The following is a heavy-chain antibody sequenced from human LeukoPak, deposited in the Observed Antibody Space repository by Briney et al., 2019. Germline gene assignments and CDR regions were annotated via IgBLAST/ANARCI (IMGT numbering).Heavy chain of an antibody. D-gene: IGHD5-12*01. V-gene: IGHV5-51*01. CDR2: IYPRDSDT. CDR3: ARRPGYSGHRDPFDY. J-gene: IGHJ4*02. CDR1: GYSFISYW. Sequence: GESLKIPCKGSGYSFISYWIGWVRQMPGRGLEWMGIIYPRDSDTIYSPSFQGQITISADKSISAAYLQWSSLKASDTAIYYCARRPGYSGHRDPFDYWGQGTLVTVSS.